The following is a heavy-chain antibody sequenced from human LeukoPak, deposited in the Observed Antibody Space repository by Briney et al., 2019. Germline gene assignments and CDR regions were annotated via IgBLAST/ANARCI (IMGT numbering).Heavy chain of an antibody. CDR3: VPDWPVW. CDR1: GFSFSANN. CDR2: ISSSGTTI. Sequence: GGSLSLSCVGSGFSFSANNMHWMRHAAGKGPEWLSFISSSGTTIRYADSVRDRFFISRDNAKNSLYLQMSSLRDEDTALYYCVPDWPVWWGQGTVDTVSS. J-gene: IGHJ4*02. V-gene: IGHV3-48*02. D-gene: IGHD3-16*01.